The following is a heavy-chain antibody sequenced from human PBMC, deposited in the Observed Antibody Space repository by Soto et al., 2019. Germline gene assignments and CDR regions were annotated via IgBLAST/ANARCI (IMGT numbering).Heavy chain of an antibody. CDR2: ISYDGSNK. D-gene: IGHD3-10*01. J-gene: IGHJ4*02. CDR3: AKGSGIIWCGESYYFDY. CDR1: GFTFSSYG. Sequence: QVQLVESGGGVVQPGRSLRLSCAASGFTFSSYGMHWVRHAPGKGLEWVAVISYDGSNKYYADSVKGRFTISRDNSKKTLYPQMNGLRAEETAVYYCAKGSGIIWCGESYYFDYRCPGTLVTVSS. V-gene: IGHV3-30*18.